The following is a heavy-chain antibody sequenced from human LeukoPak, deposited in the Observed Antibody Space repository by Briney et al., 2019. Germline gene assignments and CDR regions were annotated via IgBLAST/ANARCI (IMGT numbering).Heavy chain of an antibody. CDR1: GDSLNIYY. J-gene: IGHJ5*02. CDR2: IYTSGST. CDR3: ARDLGVDDYGDYGWFDP. D-gene: IGHD4-17*01. V-gene: IGHV4-4*07. Sequence: SETLSLTCSVSGDSLNIYYWNWVRQSPGKGPEWIGRIYTSGSTNYNPSLKSRVTMSVDTSKNQFSLKLSSVTAADTAVYYCARDLGVDDYGDYGWFDPWGQGTLVTVSS.